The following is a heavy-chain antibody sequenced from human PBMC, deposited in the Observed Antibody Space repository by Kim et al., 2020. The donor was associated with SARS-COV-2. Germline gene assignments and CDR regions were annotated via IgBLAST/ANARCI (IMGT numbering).Heavy chain of an antibody. D-gene: IGHD5-18*01. J-gene: IGHJ4*01. CDR1: GFALRSNW. V-gene: IGHV3-74*01. CDR3: ARVRGGYSYGFDY. CDR2: ISIDGSST. Sequence: GGSLRLSCVASGFALRSNWMHWVRQAPGKGLEWVSRISIDGSSTSYADAVKGRFTISRDNAKNTLYVQMNSLRAEDTAVYYCARVRGGYSYGFDYWGHGTPVTVSS.